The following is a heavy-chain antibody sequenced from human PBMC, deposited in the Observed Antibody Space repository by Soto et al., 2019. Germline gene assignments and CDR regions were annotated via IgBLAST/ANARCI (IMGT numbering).Heavy chain of an antibody. CDR1: GGSIGSYY. CDR2: LFNRGST. Sequence: SENLSLTCRVSGGSIGSYYWNWIRQPPGKGLEWIGYLFNRGSTYYNPSLKSRVTISVDTSKNEFSLRLNSVTAAGTAVYYCAGFDYNSGFHELLASRGRG. D-gene: IGHD6-25*01. CDR3: AGFDYNSGFHELLAS. V-gene: IGHV4-59*01. J-gene: IGHJ2*01.